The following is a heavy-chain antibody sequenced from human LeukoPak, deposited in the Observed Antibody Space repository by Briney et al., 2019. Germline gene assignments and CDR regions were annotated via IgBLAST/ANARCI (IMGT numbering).Heavy chain of an antibody. V-gene: IGHV4-34*01. CDR3: ARVYTSSWYRGSLNFDY. Sequence: SETLSLTCAVYGGSFSGYYWSWIRQPPGKGLEWIGEINHSGSTNYNPSLKSRVTMSVDTSKNQFSLKLNTVTAADTAVYYCARVYTSSWYRGSLNFDYWGRGTRVTVSS. J-gene: IGHJ4*02. CDR1: GGSFSGYY. D-gene: IGHD6-13*01. CDR2: INHSGST.